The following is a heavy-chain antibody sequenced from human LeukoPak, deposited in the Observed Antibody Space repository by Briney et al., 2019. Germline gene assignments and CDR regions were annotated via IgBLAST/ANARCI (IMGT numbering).Heavy chain of an antibody. V-gene: IGHV1-8*01. Sequence: ASVKVSCKASGYTFTSYDINWVRQATGQGLEWMGWMNLNSGNTGYAQKFQGRVAMTRNTSISTAYMELSSLRSEDTAVYYCARGRNDDSSVYYYYYMDVWGKGTTVTISS. CDR2: MNLNSGNT. J-gene: IGHJ6*03. D-gene: IGHD3-22*01. CDR3: ARGRNDDSSVYYYYYMDV. CDR1: GYTFTSYD.